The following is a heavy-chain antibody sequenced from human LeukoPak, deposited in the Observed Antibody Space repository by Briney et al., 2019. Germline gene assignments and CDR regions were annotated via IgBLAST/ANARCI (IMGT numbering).Heavy chain of an antibody. J-gene: IGHJ4*02. CDR1: GGSVNNYY. V-gene: IGHV4-39*07. CDR3: ARVGSGYSYGPFDY. Sequence: PSETLSLTCTVSGGSVNNYYWGWIRQPPGMGLDWIGIVYYSGSTYYNPSLKSRVTISVDTSKNQFSLKLNSVTAADTAVYYCARVGSGYSYGPFDYWGQGTLVTVSP. CDR2: VYYSGST. D-gene: IGHD5-18*01.